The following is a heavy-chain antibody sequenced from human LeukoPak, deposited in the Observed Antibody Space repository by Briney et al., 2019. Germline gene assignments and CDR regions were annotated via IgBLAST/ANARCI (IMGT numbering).Heavy chain of an antibody. CDR3: ARRWVHCSGGSCYPRRGSFGAIDY. V-gene: IGHV4-59*06. CDR2: IYYSGST. D-gene: IGHD2-15*01. J-gene: IGHJ4*02. CDR1: GGSISSYY. Sequence: PSETLSLTCAVSGGSISSYYWSWIRQPPGKGLEWIGYIYYSGSTYYNPSLKSRVTISVDTSKNQFSLKLSSVTAADTAVYYCARRWVHCSGGSCYPRRGSFGAIDYWGQGTLVTVSS.